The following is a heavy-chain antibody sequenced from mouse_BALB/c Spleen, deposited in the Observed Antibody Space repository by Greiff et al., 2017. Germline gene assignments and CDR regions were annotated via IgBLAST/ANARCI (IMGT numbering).Heavy chain of an antibody. CDR2: ISSGGST. CDR3: ARGRIHYYGWAHAMDD. J-gene: IGHJ4*01. D-gene: IGHD1-2*01. V-gene: IGHV5-6-5*01. CDR1: GFTFSSYA. Sequence: EVQLVESGGGLVKPGGSLKLSCAASGFTFSSYAMSWVRQTPEKRLEWVASISSGGSTYYPDSVKGRFTISRDNARNILYLQMSSLRSEDTAMYYCARGRIHYYGWAHAMDDWGQGTSVTVSS.